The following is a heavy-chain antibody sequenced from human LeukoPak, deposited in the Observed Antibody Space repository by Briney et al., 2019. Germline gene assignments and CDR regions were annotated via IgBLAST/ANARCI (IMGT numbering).Heavy chain of an antibody. Sequence: GGSLRLSCAASGCTFSSYSMNWVRQAPGKGLEWVSSISSSSSYIYYADSVKGRFTISRDNAKNSLYLQMNSLRAEDTAVYYCARSLGEIVVVPAAPYFDYWGQGTLVTVSS. D-gene: IGHD2-2*01. J-gene: IGHJ4*02. V-gene: IGHV3-21*01. CDR1: GCTFSSYS. CDR3: ARSLGEIVVVPAAPYFDY. CDR2: ISSSSSYI.